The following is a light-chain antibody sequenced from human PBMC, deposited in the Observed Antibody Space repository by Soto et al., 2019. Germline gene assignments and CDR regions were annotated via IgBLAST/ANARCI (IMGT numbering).Light chain of an antibody. CDR1: QSINRW. V-gene: IGKV1-5*01. Sequence: IQMTQSPSTLSASVGDRVTITCRASQSINRWLAWYQQRPGKAHRLLIYYASTLESGVPSRFSGSESGTEFTLTISGLQPDDFATYYCQQYNSWWTFGQGTKVEMK. CDR2: YAS. CDR3: QQYNSWWT. J-gene: IGKJ1*01.